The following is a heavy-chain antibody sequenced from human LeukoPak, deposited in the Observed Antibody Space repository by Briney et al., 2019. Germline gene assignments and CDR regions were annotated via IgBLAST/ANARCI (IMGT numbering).Heavy chain of an antibody. CDR3: ARGSNTWYQQTDF. J-gene: IGHJ4*02. D-gene: IGHD2-2*01. CDR1: GYTFTSYD. V-gene: IGHV1-8*01. CDR2: MNPNSGNT. Sequence: GASVKVSCKASGYTFTSYDINWVRQATGQGLEWMGWMNPNSGNTGYTQKFQGRVTMTRNTSISTAYMELSSLRSEDTAVYCCARGSNTWYQQTDFWGQGTLVTVSS.